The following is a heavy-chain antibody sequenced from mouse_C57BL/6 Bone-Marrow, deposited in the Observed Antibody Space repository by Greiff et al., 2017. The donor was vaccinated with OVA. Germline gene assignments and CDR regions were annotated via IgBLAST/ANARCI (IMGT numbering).Heavy chain of an antibody. CDR1: GFNIKNTY. Sequence: EVQGVESVAELVRPGASVKLSCTASGFNIKNTYMHWVKQRPEQGLEWIGRIDPANGNTKYAPKFQGKATITADTSSNTAYLQLSSLTSEDTAIYYCARGGYYDYGLLGYWGQGTLVTVSA. CDR3: ARGGYYDYGLLGY. J-gene: IGHJ3*01. CDR2: IDPANGNT. V-gene: IGHV14-3*01. D-gene: IGHD2-4*01.